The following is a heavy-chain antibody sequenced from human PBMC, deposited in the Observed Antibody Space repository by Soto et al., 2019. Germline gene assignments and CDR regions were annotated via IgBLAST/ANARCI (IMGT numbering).Heavy chain of an antibody. D-gene: IGHD3-22*01. Sequence: QVQLVQSGAEVKKPGSSVKVSCKASGGTFSSYAISWVRQAPGQGLEWMGGIIPIFGTANYAQKLQGRVTITADESTSTANMELSSLRSEDTAVDFCSRELYDSSGYYFPNDAFDIWGQGTMVTVSS. CDR3: SRELYDSSGYYFPNDAFDI. V-gene: IGHV1-69*12. CDR2: IIPIFGTA. CDR1: GGTFSSYA. J-gene: IGHJ3*02.